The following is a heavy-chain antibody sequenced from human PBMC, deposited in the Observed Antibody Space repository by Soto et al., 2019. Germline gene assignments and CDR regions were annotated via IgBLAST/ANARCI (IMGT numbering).Heavy chain of an antibody. V-gene: IGHV4-59*01. CDR2: LYYGRSA. Sequence: SETLSLTCTVSGGSISSYYWSWIRQPPGKGLESIGYLYYGRSANYNPSLKSRVTLSVDTSTNQCSLTLSSMTAADTAVYYCARRYGSSFDYWGQGTLVTVSS. CDR3: ARRYGSSFDY. J-gene: IGHJ4*02. D-gene: IGHD4-17*01. CDR1: GGSISSYY.